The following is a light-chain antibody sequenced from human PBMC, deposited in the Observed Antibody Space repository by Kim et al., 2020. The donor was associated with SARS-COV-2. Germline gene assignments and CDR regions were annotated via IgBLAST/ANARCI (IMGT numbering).Light chain of an antibody. Sequence: GKRVTIPGPGSKSNIGRHTICWYQQRPGPAPRPLMFRDDKRPSGVSDRFSGSKSGTSGSLAISGLRSDDEADYYCAAWDDSLNVWVFGGGTQLTVL. V-gene: IGLV1-44*01. CDR1: KSNIGRHT. J-gene: IGLJ3*02. CDR3: AAWDDSLNVWV. CDR2: RDD.